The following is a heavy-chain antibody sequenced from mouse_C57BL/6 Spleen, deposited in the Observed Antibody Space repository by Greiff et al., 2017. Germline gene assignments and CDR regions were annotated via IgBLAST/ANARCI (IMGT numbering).Heavy chain of an antibody. D-gene: IGHD2-1*01. CDR2: IRNKANGYTT. CDR1: GFTFTDYY. J-gene: IGHJ4*01. V-gene: IGHV7-3*01. Sequence: EVKLVESGGGLVQPGGSLSLSCAASGFTFTDYYMSWVRQPPGKALEWLGFIRNKANGYTTEYSASVKGRFTISRDNSQSILYLQMNALRSEDSATYYCARYLLIRGYAMDYWGQGTSVTVSS. CDR3: ARYLLIRGYAMDY.